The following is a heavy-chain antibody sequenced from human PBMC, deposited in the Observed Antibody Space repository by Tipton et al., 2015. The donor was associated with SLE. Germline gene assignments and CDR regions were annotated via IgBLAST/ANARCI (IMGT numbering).Heavy chain of an antibody. Sequence: TLSLTCTVSGVSIRTGGYYWNWIRQHPRKGLGLFGYIYYSGSTCYNPSLKSRVTISVDTAKNQFSLKLSSVTAADTAVYYCARHIYYGSGSYVSPEFDYWGQGTLVTVSS. V-gene: IGHV4-31*03. D-gene: IGHD3-10*01. J-gene: IGHJ4*02. CDR1: GVSIRTGGYY. CDR2: IYYSGST. CDR3: ARHIYYGSGSYVSPEFDY.